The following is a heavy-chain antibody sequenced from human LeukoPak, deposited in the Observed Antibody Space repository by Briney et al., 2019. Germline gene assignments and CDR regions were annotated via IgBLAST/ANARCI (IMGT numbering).Heavy chain of an antibody. D-gene: IGHD6-13*01. V-gene: IGHV3-74*01. J-gene: IGHJ6*03. CDR2: INSDGSST. Sequence: PGGSLRLSCAASGFTFSSYWMHWVRQAPGKGLVWVSRINSDGSSTSYADSVKGRFTISRDNSKNTLYLQMNSLRAEDTAVYYCAKEGGYSSYYMDVWGKGTTVTISS. CDR3: AKEGGYSSYYMDV. CDR1: GFTFSSYW.